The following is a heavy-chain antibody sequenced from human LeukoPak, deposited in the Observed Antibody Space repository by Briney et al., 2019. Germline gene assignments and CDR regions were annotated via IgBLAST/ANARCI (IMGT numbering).Heavy chain of an antibody. CDR1: GYTFTDFY. J-gene: IGHJ3*01. CDR2: MNPKTGET. Sequence: GASVKVSCKASGYTFTDFYMHWVRQAPGQGLEWLGWMNPKTGETRYGQNFQGRVTVTRDTSITTAYMELSSLRSDDTAVYYCAREAGDNTYNVWGQGTMVTVS. V-gene: IGHV1-2*02. CDR3: AREAGDNTYNV. D-gene: IGHD3-16*01.